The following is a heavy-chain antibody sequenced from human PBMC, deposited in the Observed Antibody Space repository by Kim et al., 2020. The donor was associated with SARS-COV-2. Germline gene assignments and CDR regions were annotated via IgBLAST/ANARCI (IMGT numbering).Heavy chain of an antibody. CDR2: ISSSSSTI. CDR1: GFTFSSYS. J-gene: IGHJ3*02. CDR3: ASLGYSSSWHAFDI. Sequence: GGSLRLSCAASGFTFSSYSMNWVRQAPGKGLEWVSYISSSSSTIYYADSVKGRFTISRDNAKNSLYLQMNSLRAEDTAVYYCASLGYSSSWHAFDIWGQGTMVTVSS. D-gene: IGHD6-13*01. V-gene: IGHV3-48*04.